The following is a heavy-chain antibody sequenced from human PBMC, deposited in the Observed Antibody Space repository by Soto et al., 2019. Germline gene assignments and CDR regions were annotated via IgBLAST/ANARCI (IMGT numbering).Heavy chain of an antibody. D-gene: IGHD3-22*01. V-gene: IGHV3-23*01. CDR3: SKRNHYDTTNCGYWFDL. Sequence: PGGSLRLSCAASGFTYSSYAMSWVRQAPGKGLEWVSSISGSGGSTYYADSVKGRFSISRDNSKNTLYLQMNSLRDEDTAVYYCSKRNHYDTTNCGYWFDLWGQGTLVTVSS. CDR1: GFTYSSYA. J-gene: IGHJ5*02. CDR2: ISGSGGST.